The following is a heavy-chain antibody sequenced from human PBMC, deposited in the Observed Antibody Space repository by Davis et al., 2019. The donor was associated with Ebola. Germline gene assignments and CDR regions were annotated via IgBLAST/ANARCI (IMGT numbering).Heavy chain of an antibody. V-gene: IGHV4-59*04. Sequence: MPSETLSLTCTVSGGSISSYYWSWIRQPPGKGLEWIGYIYYSGSTYYNPSLKSRVTISVDTSKNQFSLKLSSVTAADTAVYYCARSDIVATITLDYWGQGTLVTVSS. J-gene: IGHJ4*02. CDR2: IYYSGST. D-gene: IGHD5-12*01. CDR1: GGSISSYY. CDR3: ARSDIVATITLDY.